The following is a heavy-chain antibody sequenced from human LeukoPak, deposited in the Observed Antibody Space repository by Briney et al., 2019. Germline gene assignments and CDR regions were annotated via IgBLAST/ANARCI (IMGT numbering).Heavy chain of an antibody. V-gene: IGHV4-39*07. CDR1: GDSINSHTYF. Sequence: SETLSLTCTVSGDSINSHTYFWGWVRQTPGKFLEWIGTVQYTGDTYYNPSLKSRVTISVDTSKNQFSLKLSSVTAADTAVYYCAKSSGWTMVDYWGQGTLVTVSS. CDR2: VQYTGDT. D-gene: IGHD6-19*01. J-gene: IGHJ4*02. CDR3: AKSSGWTMVDY.